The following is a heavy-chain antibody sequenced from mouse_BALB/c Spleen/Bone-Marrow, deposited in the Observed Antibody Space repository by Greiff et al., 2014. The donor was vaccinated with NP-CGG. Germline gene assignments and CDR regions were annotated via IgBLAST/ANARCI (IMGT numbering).Heavy chain of an antibody. Sequence: VQLKESGGGLVKPGGSLKLSCAASGFTFSSYAMSWVRQTPEKRLEWVASISSGGGTYYPDSVKGRFTISRDNARNILYLQMSSLRSEDTAMYYCAREVDGGYYFDYWGQGTTLTVSS. J-gene: IGHJ2*01. CDR3: AREVDGGYYFDY. D-gene: IGHD1-1*02. CDR1: GFTFSSYA. V-gene: IGHV5-6-5*01. CDR2: ISSGGGT.